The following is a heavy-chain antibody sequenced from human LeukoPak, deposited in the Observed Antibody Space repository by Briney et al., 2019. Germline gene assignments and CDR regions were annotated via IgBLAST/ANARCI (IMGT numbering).Heavy chain of an antibody. CDR1: GFTFSSYW. V-gene: IGHV3-23*01. Sequence: PGGSLRLSCAASGFTFSSYWMSWVRQAPGKGLEWVSAISGSGGSTYYADSVKGRFTISRDNSKNTLYLQMNSLRAEDTAVYYCANSPGGRYFDWLLLDYWGQGTLVTVSS. CDR2: ISGSGGST. D-gene: IGHD3-9*01. J-gene: IGHJ4*02. CDR3: ANSPGGRYFDWLLLDY.